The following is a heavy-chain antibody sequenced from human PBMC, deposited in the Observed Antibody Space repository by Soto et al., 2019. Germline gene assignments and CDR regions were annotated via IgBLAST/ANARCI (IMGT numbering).Heavy chain of an antibody. Sequence: QVQLVQSGAEVKKPGASVKVSCKASGYTFTGYSVGWVRQAPGQGLEWMGWISAYNGNTNYAQKFQDRLTMTTDAYTGTAYMELRSLRSDDTAVYYCARPSGSYGDYAWSLKYWGQGTLVTVSS. CDR2: ISAYNGNT. D-gene: IGHD4-17*01. J-gene: IGHJ4*02. CDR1: GYTFTGYS. V-gene: IGHV1-18*01. CDR3: ARPSGSYGDYAWSLKY.